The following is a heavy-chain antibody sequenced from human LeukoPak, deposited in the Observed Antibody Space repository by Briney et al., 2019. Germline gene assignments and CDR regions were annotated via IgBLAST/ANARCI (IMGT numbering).Heavy chain of an antibody. J-gene: IGHJ6*02. D-gene: IGHD3-10*01. CDR2: IIPILGIA. CDR1: GSTFSSYA. V-gene: IGHV1-69*04. CDR3: AGYYYGSGSYFDGMDV. Sequence: SVKVSCKASGSTFSSYAISWVRQAPGQGLEWMGRIIPILGIANYAQKFQGRVTITADKSTSTAYMELSSLRSEDTAVYYCAGYYYGSGSYFDGMDVWGQGTTVTVSS.